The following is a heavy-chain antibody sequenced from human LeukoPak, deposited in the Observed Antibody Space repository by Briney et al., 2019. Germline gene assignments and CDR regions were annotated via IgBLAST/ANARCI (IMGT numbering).Heavy chain of an antibody. CDR1: GFTFSSYA. J-gene: IGHJ4*02. V-gene: IGHV3-30-3*01. CDR3: GRDSEKAAAAGFFDY. CDR2: ISYDGSNK. Sequence: GGSLRLSCAASGFTFSSYAMHWVRQAPGKGLEWVAVISYDGSNKYYADSVKGRFTISRDNSKNTLYLQMNSLRAEDTAVYYWGRDSEKAAAAGFFDYGGQGTLVTVS. D-gene: IGHD6-25*01.